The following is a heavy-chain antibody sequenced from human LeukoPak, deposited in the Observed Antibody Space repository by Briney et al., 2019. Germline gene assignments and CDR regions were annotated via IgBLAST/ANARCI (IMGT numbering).Heavy chain of an antibody. CDR1: GFTFSSYG. Sequence: GGSLRLSCAASGFTFSSYGMHWVRQAPGKGLEWVAFIRCDGSNKYYADSVKGRFTISRDNSKNTLYLQMNSLRDEDTAVYYCARVLSGASGFDYWGQGTLVTVSS. J-gene: IGHJ4*02. V-gene: IGHV3-30*02. CDR2: IRCDGSNK. CDR3: ARVLSGASGFDY. D-gene: IGHD6-19*01.